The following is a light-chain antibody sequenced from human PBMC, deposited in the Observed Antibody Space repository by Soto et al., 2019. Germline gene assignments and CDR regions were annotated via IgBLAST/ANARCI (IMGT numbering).Light chain of an antibody. CDR3: QQSYSTPWT. CDR1: QSITNY. V-gene: IGKV1-39*01. CDR2: AAS. J-gene: IGKJ1*01. Sequence: DIQMTQSPAPLSASVGARVTITCRASQSITNYLNWYQHKPGQAPHLLIYAASTLQAGVPSRFRCSGSGTEFTLTISSLQPDDFATYYCQQSYSTPWTFGQGTKVDIK.